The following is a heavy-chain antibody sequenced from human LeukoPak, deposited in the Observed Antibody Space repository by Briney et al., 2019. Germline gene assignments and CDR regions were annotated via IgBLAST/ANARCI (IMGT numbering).Heavy chain of an antibody. J-gene: IGHJ6*03. CDR3: ARDGLAYCGGDCYFPIYYYYYMDV. Sequence: PGGSLRLSCAASGFTFSDYYMSWIRQAPGKGLEWVSYISSSGSTIYYADSVKGRFTISRDNAKNSLYLQMSSLRAEDTAVYYCARDGLAYCGGDCYFPIYYYYYMDVWGNGTTVTVSS. D-gene: IGHD2-21*01. CDR1: GFTFSDYY. V-gene: IGHV3-11*04. CDR2: ISSSGSTI.